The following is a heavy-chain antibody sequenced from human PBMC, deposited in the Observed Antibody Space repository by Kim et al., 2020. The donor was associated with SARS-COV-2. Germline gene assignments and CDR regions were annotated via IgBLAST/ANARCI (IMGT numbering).Heavy chain of an antibody. J-gene: IGHJ6*03. CDR1: GGSISSSSYY. CDR3: ARRSGGYDSTRGYYYNTDV. Sequence: SETLSLTCTVSGGSISSSSYYWGWIRQPPGKGLEWIGSIYYSGRTSYNPSLKSRVTISVDTSQNQFSLNLSSVTAADTAVYSCARRSGGYDSTRGYYYNTDVWGKGTTVTASS. V-gene: IGHV4-39*01. CDR2: IYYSGRT. D-gene: IGHD3-3*01.